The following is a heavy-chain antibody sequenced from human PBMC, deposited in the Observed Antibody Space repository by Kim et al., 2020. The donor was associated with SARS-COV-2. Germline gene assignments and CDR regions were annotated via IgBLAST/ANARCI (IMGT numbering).Heavy chain of an antibody. CDR1: GFTFSSYG. Sequence: GGSLRLSCAASGFTFSSYGMHWVRQAPGKGLEWVPVISYDGSNKYYADSVKGRFTISRDNSKNTLYLQMNSLRAEDTAVYYCARDSYCGGDCYSADYYGMDVWGQGTTVTVSS. CDR2: ISYDGSNK. CDR3: ARDSYCGGDCYSADYYGMDV. V-gene: IGHV3-33*05. D-gene: IGHD2-21*02. J-gene: IGHJ6*02.